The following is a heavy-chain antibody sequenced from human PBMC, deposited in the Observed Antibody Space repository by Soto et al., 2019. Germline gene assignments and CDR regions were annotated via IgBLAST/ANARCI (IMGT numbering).Heavy chain of an antibody. CDR3: SLYQRGYSGGSQFDP. Sequence: PSETLSLTCTVSDVSIGGRFLYLGWIRQPPGKGLEWIGNIDLGGTKYYNPSLKNRLTLSLDTSKKLLSLELTYVTATDTAVYYCSLYQRGYSGGSQFDPWGQGTLVTVSS. CDR1: DVSIGGRFLY. J-gene: IGHJ5*02. V-gene: IGHV4-39*01. CDR2: IDLGGTK. D-gene: IGHD5-12*01.